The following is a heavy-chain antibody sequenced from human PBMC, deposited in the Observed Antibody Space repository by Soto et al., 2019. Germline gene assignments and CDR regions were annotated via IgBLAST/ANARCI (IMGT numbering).Heavy chain of an antibody. V-gene: IGHV3-30*18. CDR2: ISYDGSDK. J-gene: IGHJ4*02. D-gene: IGHD3-10*01. CDR3: AKDGTSMLRGGSHGHFDY. Sequence: QVQLVESGGGVVQPGRSLRLSCAVSGFPFSSYGIHWVRQAPGKGLEWVAVISYDGSDKYYADSVKGRFTISRDNSKNTLYLQMSSLRPEDTAVYYCAKDGTSMLRGGSHGHFDYWGQGTLVTVSS. CDR1: GFPFSSYG.